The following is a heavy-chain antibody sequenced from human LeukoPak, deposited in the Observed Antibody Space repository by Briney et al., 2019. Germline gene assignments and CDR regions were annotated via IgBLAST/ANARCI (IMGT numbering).Heavy chain of an antibody. CDR2: INPSGGST. V-gene: IGHV1-46*01. Sequence: ASVKVSCKASGYTFTSYYMHWVRQAPGQGLEWMGIINPSGGSTSYAQKFQGRVTMTRDTSTSTVYMELSSLRSEDTAVYYCARDSQSPSWYLLEGGWFDPWGQGTLVTVSS. CDR3: ARDSQSPSWYLLEGGWFDP. J-gene: IGHJ5*02. D-gene: IGHD6-13*01. CDR1: GYTFTSYY.